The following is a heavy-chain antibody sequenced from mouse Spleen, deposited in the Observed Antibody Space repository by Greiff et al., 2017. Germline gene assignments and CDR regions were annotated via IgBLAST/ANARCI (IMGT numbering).Heavy chain of an antibody. D-gene: IGHD4-1*01. CDR3: ARQSWDAWYFDV. V-gene: IGHV5-9-3*01. Sequence: EVQRVESGGGLVKPGGSLKLSCAASGFTFSSYAMSWVRQTPEKRLEWVATISSGGSYTYYPDSVKGRFTISRDNAKNTLYLQMSSLRSEDTAMYYCARQSWDAWYFDVWGAGTTVTVSS. CDR1: GFTFSSYA. CDR2: ISSGGSYT. J-gene: IGHJ1*01.